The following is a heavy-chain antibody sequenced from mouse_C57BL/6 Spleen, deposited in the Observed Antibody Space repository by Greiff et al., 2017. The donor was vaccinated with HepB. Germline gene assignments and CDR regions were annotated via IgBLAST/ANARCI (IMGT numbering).Heavy chain of an antibody. CDR1: GYSFTDYN. D-gene: IGHD1-1*01. CDR3: AILYYYGSSYNYYAMDY. J-gene: IGHJ4*01. Sequence: LQESGPELVKPGASVKISCKASGYSFTDYNMNWVKQSNGKSLEWIGVINPNYGTTSYNQKFKGKATLTVDQSSSTAYMQLNSLTSEDSAVYYCAILYYYGSSYNYYAMDYWGQGTSVTVSS. V-gene: IGHV1-39*01. CDR2: INPNYGTT.